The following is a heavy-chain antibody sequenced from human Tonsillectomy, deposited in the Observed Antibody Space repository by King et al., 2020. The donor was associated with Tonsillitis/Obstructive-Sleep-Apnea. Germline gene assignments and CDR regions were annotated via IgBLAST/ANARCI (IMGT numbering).Heavy chain of an antibody. CDR1: GGSISSYY. D-gene: IGHD6-19*01. CDR2: IYYSGST. Sequence: VQLQESGPGLVKPSETLSLTCTVSGGSISSYYWSWIRQPPGKGLEWIGYIYYSGSTNYNPSLKSRVTISVDTSKNQFSLKLSSVTAADTAVYYCARVLSSSGWYGFYYYYMDVWGKGTTVTVSS. CDR3: ARVLSSSGWYGFYYYYMDV. J-gene: IGHJ6*03. V-gene: IGHV4-59*01.